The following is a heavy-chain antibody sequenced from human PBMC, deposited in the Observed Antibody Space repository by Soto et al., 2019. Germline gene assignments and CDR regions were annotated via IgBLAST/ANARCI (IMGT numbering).Heavy chain of an antibody. CDR2: IIPIFGTA. J-gene: IGHJ4*02. Sequence: SVKVSCKASGGTFSSYAISWVRQAPGQGLEWMGGIIPIFGTANYAQKFQGRVTITADESTSTAYMELSSLRSEDTAVYYCAREDCSGGSCYQYWGQGTLVTVSS. V-gene: IGHV1-69*13. CDR1: GGTFSSYA. CDR3: AREDCSGGSCYQY. D-gene: IGHD2-15*01.